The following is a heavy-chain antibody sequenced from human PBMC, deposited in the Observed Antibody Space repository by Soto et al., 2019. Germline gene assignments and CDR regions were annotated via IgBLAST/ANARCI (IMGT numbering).Heavy chain of an antibody. Sequence: GASVKVSCKASGGTFSSYAISWVRQAPGQGLEWMGGIIPIFGTANYAQKFQGRVTITADESTSTAYMELSSLRSEDTAVYYCARDPKTDILPDYWGQGTLVTVSS. D-gene: IGHD3-9*01. V-gene: IGHV1-69*13. CDR2: IIPIFGTA. CDR1: GGTFSSYA. CDR3: ARDPKTDILPDY. J-gene: IGHJ4*02.